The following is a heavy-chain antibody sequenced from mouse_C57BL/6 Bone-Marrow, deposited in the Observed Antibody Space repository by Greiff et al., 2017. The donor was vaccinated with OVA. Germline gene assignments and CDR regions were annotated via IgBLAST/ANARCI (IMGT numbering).Heavy chain of an antibody. CDR3: ARWDDYDGRVMDY. CDR1: GYAFSSSW. V-gene: IGHV1-82*01. J-gene: IGHJ4*01. D-gene: IGHD2-4*01. CDR2: IYPGDGDT. Sequence: VQLQESGPELVKPGASVKISCKASGYAFSSSWMNWVKQRPGKGLEWIGRIYPGDGDTNYNGKFKGKATLTADKSSSTAYMQLSSLTSEDSAVYFCARWDDYDGRVMDYWGQGTSVTVSS.